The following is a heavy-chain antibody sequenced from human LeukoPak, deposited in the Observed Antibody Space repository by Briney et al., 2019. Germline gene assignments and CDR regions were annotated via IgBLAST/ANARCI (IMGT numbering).Heavy chain of an antibody. CDR1: GFTFSSYA. V-gene: IGHV3-30*04. CDR3: ARGRVVVITPFDY. J-gene: IGHJ4*02. CDR2: ISYDGSNK. Sequence: PGRSLRLSCAASGFTFSSYAMHWVRQAPGKGLEWVAVISYDGSNKYYADSVKGRFTISRDNSKNTLYLQMNSLRAEDTAVYYCARGRVVVITPFDYWGQGTLVTVSS. D-gene: IGHD3-22*01.